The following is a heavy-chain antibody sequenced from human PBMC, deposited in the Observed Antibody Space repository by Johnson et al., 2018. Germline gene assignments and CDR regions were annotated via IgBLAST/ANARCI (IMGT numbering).Heavy chain of an antibody. CDR3: AKRVAVTTSPYYYLDV. V-gene: IGHV3-73*01. Sequence: VQLVQSGGGLVQPGGSLKLSCAASGFSFSDFSMHWVRQASGKGLEWVGRIRSKANNYATEYAASVTGRFTISRDDSKNTTYLQMDSLRAEDTAVYYCAKRVAVTTSPYYYLDVGGKGTTVTVYS. D-gene: IGHD2-21*02. CDR1: GFSFSDFS. CDR2: IRSKANNYAT. J-gene: IGHJ6*03.